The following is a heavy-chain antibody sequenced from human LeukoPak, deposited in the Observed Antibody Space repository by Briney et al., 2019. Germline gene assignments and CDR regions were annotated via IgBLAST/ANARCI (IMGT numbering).Heavy chain of an antibody. CDR1: GFVLSTYW. Sequence: PGGSLRLSCATSGFVLSTYWMNWVRQAPGRGLEWVASIGGSGRGTYYAASAKGRFTISRDNSRKMVFLQMNSLRAEDTAIYYCAKSAYGDYVNWFDPWGQGTLVTVSS. J-gene: IGHJ5*02. V-gene: IGHV3-23*01. CDR3: AKSAYGDYVNWFDP. D-gene: IGHD4-17*01. CDR2: IGGSGRGT.